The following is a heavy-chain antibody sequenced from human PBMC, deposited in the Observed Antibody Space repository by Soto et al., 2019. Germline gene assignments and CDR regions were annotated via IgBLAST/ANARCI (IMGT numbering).Heavy chain of an antibody. V-gene: IGHV4-31*03. CDR1: GGSISRGGYF. J-gene: IGHJ4*02. D-gene: IGHD3-3*01. Sequence: SETLSLTCTVSGGSISRGGYFWSWIRQRPGKGLEWIGHIYYTGSTLYSPSLKSRVVISRDTSKNQFFLKLSSVTVADTAVYYCARVTTLFGVVIESFDYWGQGALVTVSS. CDR2: IYYTGST. CDR3: ARVTTLFGVVIESFDY.